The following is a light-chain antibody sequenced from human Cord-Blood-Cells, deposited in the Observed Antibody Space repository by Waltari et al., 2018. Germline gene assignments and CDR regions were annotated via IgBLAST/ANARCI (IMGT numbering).Light chain of an antibody. CDR1: SSDVGSDNL. CDR2: EGS. CDR3: CSYAGRSAWV. Sequence: QSALTQPASVSGSPGQAITISCTGTSSDVGSDNLVPWYQHHPGKAPKLMIYEGSKRSSGVSIRFSGSKSGNTASLPTSALQAGDEADYYCCSYAGRSAWVFGGWTKLTVL. J-gene: IGLJ3*02. V-gene: IGLV2-23*01.